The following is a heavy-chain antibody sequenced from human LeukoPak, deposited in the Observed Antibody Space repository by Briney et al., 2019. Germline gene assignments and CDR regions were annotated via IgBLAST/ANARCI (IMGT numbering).Heavy chain of an antibody. J-gene: IGHJ3*02. CDR2: ISSSGSTI. Sequence: GGSLRLSCAASGFTFSSYEMNWVRQAPGKGLEWVSYISSSGSTIYYADSVKGRFTISRDNSKNTLYLQMNSLRAEDTAVYYCAKDNGGDAFDIWGQGTMVTVSS. CDR3: AKDNGGDAFDI. V-gene: IGHV3-48*03. D-gene: IGHD4-23*01. CDR1: GFTFSSYE.